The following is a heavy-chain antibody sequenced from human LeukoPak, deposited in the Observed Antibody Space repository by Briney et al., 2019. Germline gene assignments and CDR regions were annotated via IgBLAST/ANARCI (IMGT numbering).Heavy chain of an antibody. J-gene: IGHJ4*02. CDR3: ARESLQSNDYGDYYDY. D-gene: IGHD4-17*01. V-gene: IGHV3-30*04. CDR1: GFTVSSYA. CDR2: ISYDGSNK. Sequence: GRSLRLSCAASGFTVSSYAMHWVRQAPGKGLEWVAVISYDGSNKYYADSVKDRFTISRDNSKNTLYLQMNSLRAEDAAVYYCARESLQSNDYGDYYDYWGQGTLVTVSS.